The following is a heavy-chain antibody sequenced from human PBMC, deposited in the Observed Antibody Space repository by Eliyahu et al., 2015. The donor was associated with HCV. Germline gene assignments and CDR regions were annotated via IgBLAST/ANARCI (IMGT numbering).Heavy chain of an antibody. Sequence: EVQLLESGGGLVQPGGSLRXSCXASGFTFSSYARSWVRQAPGXGVEWVSAITGGGGTTYYADSVKGRFTISRDNSRDTLHLQMNSLRADDSAVYYCAKDLYAATPIYYYYGLDVWGQGTTVTVSS. V-gene: IGHV3-23*01. CDR3: AKDLYAATPIYYYYGLDV. CDR1: GFTFSSYA. J-gene: IGHJ6*02. CDR2: ITGGGGTT. D-gene: IGHD4-23*01.